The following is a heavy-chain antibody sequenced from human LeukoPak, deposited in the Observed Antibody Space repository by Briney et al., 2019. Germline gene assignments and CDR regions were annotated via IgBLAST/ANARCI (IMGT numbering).Heavy chain of an antibody. V-gene: IGHV3-74*01. D-gene: IGHD6-13*01. CDR1: GFTFSSYW. J-gene: IGHJ6*03. Sequence: PGGSLRLSCAASGFTFSSYWMQWVRQAPGEGLVLVSRINSDGNSPTYADSVKGRFTISRDNAKNTLYLQMNSLRAEDTAVYYCARSAPAGFSYYYYFLDVWGKGTTVTISS. CDR3: ARSAPAGFSYYYYFLDV. CDR2: INSDGNSP.